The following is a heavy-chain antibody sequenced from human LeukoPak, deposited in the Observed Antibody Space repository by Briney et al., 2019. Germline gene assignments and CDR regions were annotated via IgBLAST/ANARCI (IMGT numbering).Heavy chain of an antibody. Sequence: SVKVSCKASGGTFSSYAISWVRQAPGQGLEWMGGIIPIFGTANYAQKFQGRVTITADKSTSTAYMELSSLRSEDTAVYYCARVVIYYYYMDVWGKGTTVTVSS. D-gene: IGHD3-22*01. CDR3: ARVVIYYYYMDV. CDR1: GGTFSSYA. V-gene: IGHV1-69*06. J-gene: IGHJ6*03. CDR2: IIPIFGTA.